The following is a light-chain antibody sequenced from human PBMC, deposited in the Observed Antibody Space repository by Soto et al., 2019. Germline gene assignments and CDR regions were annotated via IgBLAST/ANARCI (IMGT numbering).Light chain of an antibody. CDR1: SSDVGGYNF. CDR3: SSYTSSNTLV. CDR2: EVN. V-gene: IGLV2-14*01. Sequence: QSALTQPASVSGSPGQSITISCTGTSSDVGGYNFVSWYQQHPGKAPKLMIYEVNKRPSGVSNRFSGSKSANTASLTISGLQAEDEADYYCSSYTSSNTLVFGGGTNLTVL. J-gene: IGLJ3*02.